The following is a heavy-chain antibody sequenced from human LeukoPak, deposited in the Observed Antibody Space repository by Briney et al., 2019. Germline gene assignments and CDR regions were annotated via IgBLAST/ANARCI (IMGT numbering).Heavy chain of an antibody. CDR2: INHSGST. CDR1: GGSFSGYY. Sequence: SETLSLTCAVYGGSFSGYYWSWIRQPPGKGLEWIGEINHSGSTNYNPSLKGRVTISVDTSKNQFSLKLSSVTAADTAVYYCARQLRGYSYGSYYYYGMDVWGKGTTVTVSS. D-gene: IGHD5-18*01. V-gene: IGHV4-34*01. J-gene: IGHJ6*04. CDR3: ARQLRGYSYGSYYYYGMDV.